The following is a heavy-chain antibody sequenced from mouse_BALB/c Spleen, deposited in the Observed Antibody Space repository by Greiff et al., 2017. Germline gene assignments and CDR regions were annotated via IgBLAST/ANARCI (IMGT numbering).Heavy chain of an antibody. Sequence: EVKLMESGPGLVKPSQSLSLTCTVTGYSITSDYAWNWIRQFPGNKLEWMGYISYSGSTSYNPSLKSRISITRDTSKNQFFLQLNSVTTEDTATYYCALDGSSYFDYWGQGTTLTVSS. D-gene: IGHD1-1*01. CDR3: ALDGSSYFDY. J-gene: IGHJ2*01. CDR2: ISYSGST. V-gene: IGHV3-2*02. CDR1: GYSITSDYA.